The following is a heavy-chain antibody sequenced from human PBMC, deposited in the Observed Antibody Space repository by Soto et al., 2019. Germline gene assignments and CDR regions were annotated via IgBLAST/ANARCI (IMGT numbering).Heavy chain of an antibody. D-gene: IGHD2-15*01. Sequence: GGSLRLSCAASVFTFSRSAMSWVRQAPGQGLEWVSTISGKGVTTYYADSVKGRFTSPRDNSKTTVFLQMNSLRAEDTADYYCTKDSWDIGGLGVYWGQGILVTVSS. V-gene: IGHV3-23*01. CDR2: ISGKGVTT. CDR3: TKDSWDIGGLGVY. CDR1: VFTFSRSA. J-gene: IGHJ4*02.